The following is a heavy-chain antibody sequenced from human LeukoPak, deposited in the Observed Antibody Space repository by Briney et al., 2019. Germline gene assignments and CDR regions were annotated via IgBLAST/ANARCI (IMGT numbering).Heavy chain of an antibody. CDR1: GFIFSSYW. D-gene: IGHD6-13*01. CDR2: ISGDGSST. V-gene: IGHV3-74*01. CDR3: AKDSIAAAMGFDY. Sequence: GGCLRLSCAASGFIFSSYWMYWVRQAPGKGPVVVSRISGDGSSTTFADSVKGRFTISRDNAKNTLYLQMNSLSAEDTAVYYCAKDSIAAAMGFDYWGQGTLVTVSS. J-gene: IGHJ4*02.